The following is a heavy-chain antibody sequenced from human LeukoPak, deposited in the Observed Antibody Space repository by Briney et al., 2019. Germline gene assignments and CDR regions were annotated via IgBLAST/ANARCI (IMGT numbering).Heavy chain of an antibody. Sequence: GGSLRLSCEASGFTLSSYWMSWVRQAPGKWLEWVANIKQDGSEKYYVDSVKGRFTISRDNAKNSLYLQVNSLRVEDTAIYYCVRDDLSVWGQGTLVTVSS. CDR1: GFTLSSYW. V-gene: IGHV3-7*01. J-gene: IGHJ3*01. CDR3: VRDDLSV. CDR2: IKQDGSEK.